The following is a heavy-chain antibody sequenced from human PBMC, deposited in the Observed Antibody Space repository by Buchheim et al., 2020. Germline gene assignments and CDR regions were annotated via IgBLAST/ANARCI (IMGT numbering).Heavy chain of an antibody. CDR1: GGSISSGAYY. D-gene: IGHD1-26*01. CDR2: IYTNGNT. J-gene: IGHJ6*02. V-gene: IGHV4-61*02. Sequence: QVQLQESGPGLVKPSQTLFLTCTVSGGSISSGAYYWTWIRQPAGKGLEWIGRIYTNGNTNNNPSLKSRATISWDTSKNQISLQLTSVTAADTALYFCARHSYHYALDVWGQGTT. CDR3: ARHSYHYALDV.